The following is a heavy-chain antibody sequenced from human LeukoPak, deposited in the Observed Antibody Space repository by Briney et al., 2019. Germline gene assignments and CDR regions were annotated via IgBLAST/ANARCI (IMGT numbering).Heavy chain of an antibody. J-gene: IGHJ6*02. V-gene: IGHV3-7*02. CDR3: ARVGCSGTTCYSGYYYYYYGMDV. CDR2: IKQDGSEK. D-gene: IGHD2-2*01. Sequence: GGSLRLSCAASGFTFGNHWLSWVRQAPGKGLEWVANIKQDGSEKYYVDSVKGRFTISRDNAKSSLYLQMNSLRAEDAAVYYCARVGCSGTTCYSGYYYYYYGMDVWGQGTTVTVSS. CDR1: GFTFGNHW.